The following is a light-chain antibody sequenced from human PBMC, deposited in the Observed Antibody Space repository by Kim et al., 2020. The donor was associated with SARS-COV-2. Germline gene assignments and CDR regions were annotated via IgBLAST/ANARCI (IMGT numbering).Light chain of an antibody. Sequence: ALGQTVRITCQGDSLRSYYASWYQQKPGQAPVLVIYGKNNRPSGIPDRFSGSSSGNTASLTITGAQAEDEADYYCNSRDSSRNHAVFGGGTQLTVL. CDR1: SLRSYY. V-gene: IGLV3-19*01. CDR2: GKN. J-gene: IGLJ7*01. CDR3: NSRDSSRNHAV.